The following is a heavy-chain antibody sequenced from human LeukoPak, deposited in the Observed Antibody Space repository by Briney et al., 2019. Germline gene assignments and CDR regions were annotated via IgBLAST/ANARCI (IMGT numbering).Heavy chain of an antibody. CDR3: AKGSYDSSGYLYYFDY. CDR1: GFTFNSYA. J-gene: IGHJ4*02. CDR2: ISGSGGST. V-gene: IGHV3-23*01. Sequence: GGSLRLSCAASGFTFNSYAMSWVRQAPGEGLEWVSAISGSGGSTYYADSVKGRFTISRDNSKTTLYLQMNSLRAEDTAVYYCAKGSYDSSGYLYYFDYWGQGTLVTVSS. D-gene: IGHD3-22*01.